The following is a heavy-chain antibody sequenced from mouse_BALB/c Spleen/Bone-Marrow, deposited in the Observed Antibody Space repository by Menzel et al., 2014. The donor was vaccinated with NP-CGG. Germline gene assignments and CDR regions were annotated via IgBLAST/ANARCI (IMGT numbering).Heavy chain of an antibody. D-gene: IGHD1-3*01. J-gene: IGHJ4*01. CDR3: ARLTPDYAMDY. CDR1: GFTFSNYG. Sequence: EVELMESGGDLVKPGGSLKLSCAASGFTFSNYGMSWVRQTPDKRLEWVATISSGGSYTYFPDSVKGRFTVSRDDAKNTLYLQMNSLKSEDAAMYYCARLTPDYAMDYWGQGTSVTVSS. CDR2: ISSGGSYT. V-gene: IGHV5-6*01.